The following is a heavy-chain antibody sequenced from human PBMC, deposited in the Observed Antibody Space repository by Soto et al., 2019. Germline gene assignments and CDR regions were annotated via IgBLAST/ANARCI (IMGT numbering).Heavy chain of an antibody. D-gene: IGHD4-4*01. CDR2: IKSDGSKK. V-gene: IGHV3-74*01. J-gene: IGHJ6*02. Sequence: GGSLRLSCAASGFTFSSYWMHWVRQAPGKGLVWVSRIKSDGSKKYYADSVRGRFTISRDNSKNTVYLQMNSLRPEDTAVYYCAKSSTAEYYYYGMDVWGQGTTVTVSS. CDR1: GFTFSSYW. CDR3: AKSSTAEYYYYGMDV.